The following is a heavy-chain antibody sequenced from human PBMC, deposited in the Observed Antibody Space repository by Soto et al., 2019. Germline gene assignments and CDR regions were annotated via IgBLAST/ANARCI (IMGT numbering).Heavy chain of an antibody. CDR1: GFTFGNYW. Sequence: GGSLRLSCAASGFTFGNYWMTWVRQAPGKGLEWVANIRGDGSEKSYLDSVRGRFTVSRDDAENSLFLQMNSLRAEDTAVCYCTRGPLEDYYYYYMDVWGKGTTVTVS. V-gene: IGHV3-7*02. CDR3: TRGPLEDYYYYYMDV. CDR2: IRGDGSEK. J-gene: IGHJ6*03.